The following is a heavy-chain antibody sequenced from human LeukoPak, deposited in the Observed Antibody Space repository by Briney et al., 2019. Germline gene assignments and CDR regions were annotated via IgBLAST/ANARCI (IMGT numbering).Heavy chain of an antibody. CDR2: IYTRGTT. CDR1: GGSISSYY. CDR3: ARVGSSTNLEWPPPHNWFDP. V-gene: IGHV4-4*07. Sequence: SETLSLTCTVAGGSISSYYWSWIRQPAGKGLEWIGRIYTRGTTTYNPSLKSRVTMSVAPSKNQFSLKLSSVTAADTAVYYCARVGSSTNLEWPPPHNWFDPWGQGTLVTVSS. J-gene: IGHJ5*02. D-gene: IGHD2-2*01.